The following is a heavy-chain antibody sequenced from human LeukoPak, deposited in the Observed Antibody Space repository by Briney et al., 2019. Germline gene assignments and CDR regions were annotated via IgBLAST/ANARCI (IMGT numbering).Heavy chain of an antibody. J-gene: IGHJ4*02. CDR1: GFTFSSYG. D-gene: IGHD2-2*01. V-gene: IGHV3-33*06. Sequence: GRSLRLSCAASGFTFSSYGMHWVRQAPGKGLEWVAVIWYDGSNKYYADSVKGRFTISRDNSKNTLYLQMNSLRADDTAVYYCAKDWGYCSSTSCYPITHFDYWGQGTLVTVSA. CDR3: AKDWGYCSSTSCYPITHFDY. CDR2: IWYDGSNK.